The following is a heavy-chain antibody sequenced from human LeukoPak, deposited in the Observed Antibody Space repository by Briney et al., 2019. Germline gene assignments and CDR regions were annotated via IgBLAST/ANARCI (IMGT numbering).Heavy chain of an antibody. CDR3: AKDVYCSGGSCYFNFQH. Sequence: PGGSLRLSCAASGFTFSSYAMSWVRQAPGKGLEWVSAISGSGGSTYYADSVKGRFTISRDNSKNTLYLQMNSLRAEDTAVYYCAKDVYCSGGSCYFNFQHWGQGTLVTVSS. D-gene: IGHD2-15*01. J-gene: IGHJ1*01. CDR1: GFTFSSYA. CDR2: ISGSGGST. V-gene: IGHV3-23*01.